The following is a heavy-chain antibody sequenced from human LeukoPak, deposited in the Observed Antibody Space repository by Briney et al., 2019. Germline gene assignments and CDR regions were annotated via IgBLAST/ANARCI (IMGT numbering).Heavy chain of an antibody. D-gene: IGHD3-10*01. CDR3: ARRGGVGWFGGDRDAFDI. J-gene: IGHJ3*02. Sequence: GGSLRLSCAASGFTVSSNYMSWVRQAPGKGLEWVSVIYSGGSTYYADSVKGRFTISRDNSKNTLYLQMNSLRAEDTAVYYCARRGGVGWFGGDRDAFDIWGQGTMVTVSS. CDR2: IYSGGST. V-gene: IGHV3-66*04. CDR1: GFTVSSNY.